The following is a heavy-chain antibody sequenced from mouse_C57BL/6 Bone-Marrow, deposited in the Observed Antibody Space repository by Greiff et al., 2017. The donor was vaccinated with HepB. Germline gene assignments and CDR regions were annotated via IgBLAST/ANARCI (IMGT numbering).Heavy chain of an antibody. CDR2: ISAGGSYT. Sequence: EVQLVESGGGLVKPGGSLTLSCAASGFTFSSYAMSWVRQTPEQRLEWVATISAGGSYTYYPDNVKGRFTISRDNAKNNLYLQMSHLKSEDTAMFYCARVITTVVYFDYWGQGTTLTVSS. D-gene: IGHD1-1*01. CDR3: ARVITTVVYFDY. CDR1: GFTFSSYA. V-gene: IGHV5-4*01. J-gene: IGHJ2*01.